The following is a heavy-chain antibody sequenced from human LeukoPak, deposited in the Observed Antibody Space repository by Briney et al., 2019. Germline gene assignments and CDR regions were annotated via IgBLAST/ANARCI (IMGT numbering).Heavy chain of an antibody. Sequence: GGSLRLSCAASGFTFSSYAMHWVRQAPGKGLEWVAVISYDGSSKYYADSVKGRFTISRDNSKNTLYPQMNSLRAEDTAVYYCARPRIMITFGGVIAKTGFDYWGQGTLVTVSS. D-gene: IGHD3-16*02. CDR2: ISYDGSSK. J-gene: IGHJ4*02. CDR1: GFTFSSYA. V-gene: IGHV3-30*04. CDR3: ARPRIMITFGGVIAKTGFDY.